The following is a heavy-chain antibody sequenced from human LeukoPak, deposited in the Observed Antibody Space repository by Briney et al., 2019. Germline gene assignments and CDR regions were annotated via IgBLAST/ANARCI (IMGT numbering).Heavy chain of an antibody. V-gene: IGHV1-69*04. CDR1: GYTFTSYG. Sequence: SVKVSCKASGYTFTSYGISWVRQAPGQGLEWMGRIIPILGIANYAQKFQGRVTITADKSTSTAYMELSSLRSEDTAVYYCARDPLYDSSGSGDYWGQGTLVTVSS. D-gene: IGHD3-22*01. CDR2: IIPILGIA. J-gene: IGHJ4*02. CDR3: ARDPLYDSSGSGDY.